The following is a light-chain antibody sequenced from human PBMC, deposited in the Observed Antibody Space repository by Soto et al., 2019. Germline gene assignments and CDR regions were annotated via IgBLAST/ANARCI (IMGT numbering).Light chain of an antibody. CDR1: QSVSSN. Sequence: EIVMTQSPATLSVSPGERATLSCRASQSVSSNLAWYQQKPGQAPRLLIYGASTRATGIPARFSGSGSGTELTLTISRLQSEDFAVYYCQQYNNWPPRTFGQGTKVEIK. J-gene: IGKJ1*01. CDR2: GAS. CDR3: QQYNNWPPRT. V-gene: IGKV3-15*01.